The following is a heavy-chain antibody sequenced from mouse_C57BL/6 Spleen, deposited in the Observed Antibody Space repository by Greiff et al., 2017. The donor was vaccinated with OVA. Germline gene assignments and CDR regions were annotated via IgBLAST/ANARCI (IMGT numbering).Heavy chain of an antibody. Sequence: EVQGVESGGGLVKPGGSLKLSCAASGFTFSDYGMHWVRQAPETGLEWVAYISSGSSTIYYSDTVKGRFTISRDKAKHTLFLQMTSLRSEDTAMYYYARRELGRGDWYFDVWGTGTTVTVSS. V-gene: IGHV5-17*01. CDR3: ARRELGRGDWYFDV. D-gene: IGHD4-1*01. J-gene: IGHJ1*03. CDR1: GFTFSDYG. CDR2: ISSGSSTI.